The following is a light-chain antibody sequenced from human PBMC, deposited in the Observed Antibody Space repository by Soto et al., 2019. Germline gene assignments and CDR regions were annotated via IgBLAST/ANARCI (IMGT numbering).Light chain of an antibody. V-gene: IGLV2-14*01. CDR3: SSYAGSDNFVL. Sequence: QSALTQPASVSGTPGQSITISCTGNNSDVGIYDFVSWYQHHPGRAPKLIVSEVSHRPSGVSNRFSGSKSGNTASLTISGLQSEDEADYYCSSYAGSDNFVLFGGGTKLTVL. CDR2: EVS. CDR1: NSDVGIYDF. J-gene: IGLJ2*01.